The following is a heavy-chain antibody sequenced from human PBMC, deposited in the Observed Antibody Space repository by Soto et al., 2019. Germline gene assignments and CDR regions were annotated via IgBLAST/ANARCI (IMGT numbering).Heavy chain of an antibody. CDR3: ARAVDIVATITPYYFDY. Sequence: PGGSLRLSCAASGFTFSSYAMHWVRQSPGKGLEWVAVISYDGSNKYYADSVKGRFTISRDNSKNTLYLQMNSLRAEDTAVYYCARAVDIVATITPYYFDYWGQGPLVTVSS. V-gene: IGHV3-30-3*01. CDR2: ISYDGSNK. D-gene: IGHD5-12*01. J-gene: IGHJ4*02. CDR1: GFTFSSYA.